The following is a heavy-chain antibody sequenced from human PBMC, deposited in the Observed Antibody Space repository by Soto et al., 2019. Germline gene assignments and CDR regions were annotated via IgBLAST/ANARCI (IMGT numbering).Heavy chain of an antibody. V-gene: IGHV6-1*01. CDR2: TYYTSKWYN. CDR3: ARVYSSGWSFYYGTDV. D-gene: IGHD6-19*01. CDR1: GDSLSSNSAI. Sequence: PPQTLSLTCAIFGDSLSSNSAIWNWFRQSPSRGLEWLGRTYYTSKWYNDYAVSVKSRISINPDTSKNQVSLQLNSVTPEDTAGYYCARVYSSGWSFYYGTDVWGQGTTVNVSS. J-gene: IGHJ6*02.